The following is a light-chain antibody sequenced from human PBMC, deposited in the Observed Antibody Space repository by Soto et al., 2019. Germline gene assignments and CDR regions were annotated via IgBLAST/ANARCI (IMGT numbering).Light chain of an antibody. CDR1: QSVTNDY. CDR3: HQYIGAPWA. V-gene: IGKV3-20*01. J-gene: IGKJ1*01. Sequence: EIVLTQSPGPLSVSPGEGATLSCRASQSVTNDYLAWYQQRPGQAPRLLIYGATRRASGFPDRFTGSGSGTDFTLTINRLEPEDSAVYYCHQYIGAPWAFGQGTKVDNK. CDR2: GAT.